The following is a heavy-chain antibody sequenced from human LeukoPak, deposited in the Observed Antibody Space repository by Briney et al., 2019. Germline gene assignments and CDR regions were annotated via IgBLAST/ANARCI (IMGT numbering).Heavy chain of an antibody. CDR2: IRPNDGTT. CDR1: GFTFSNYG. J-gene: IGHJ5*02. V-gene: IGHV3-48*03. Sequence: GGSLRLSCEASGFTFSNYGMNWVRQAPGKGLQWISYIRPNDGTTHYADSVKGRFTISRDNAKNSLSLQMTSLRADDSAVYYCVRGQTSLDNWFDPWGQGTLVTVSS. CDR3: VRGQTSLDNWFDP.